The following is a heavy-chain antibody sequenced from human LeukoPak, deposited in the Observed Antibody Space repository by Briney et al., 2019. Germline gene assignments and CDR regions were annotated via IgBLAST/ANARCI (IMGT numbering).Heavy chain of an antibody. Sequence: GGSLRLSCAASGFSISNNAMHWVRRAPGRGLEWVAFIRYDGNNKNYADSVKGRFTISRDNSRDTLYLQMNSLRADDTAVYYCTKGDDYGANTRLPKYNWFDPWGQGTLVTVSS. J-gene: IGHJ5*02. CDR2: IRYDGNNK. CDR1: GFSISNNA. D-gene: IGHD4-23*01. CDR3: TKGDDYGANTRLPKYNWFDP. V-gene: IGHV3-30*02.